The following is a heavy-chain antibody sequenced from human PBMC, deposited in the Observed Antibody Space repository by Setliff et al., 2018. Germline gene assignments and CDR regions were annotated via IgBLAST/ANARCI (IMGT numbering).Heavy chain of an antibody. V-gene: IGHV3-23*01. CDR2: ISASGGST. Sequence: GGSLRLSCAASGFSFSSYAMTWVRQAPGKGLEWVSAISASGGSTYSADSVKGRFTISRDNSKNTLYLQMNSLRAEDTAVYYCAKTRGSNWNFFYYMDVWGKGTTVTVSS. CDR1: GFSFSSYA. J-gene: IGHJ6*03. D-gene: IGHD1-1*01. CDR3: AKTRGSNWNFFYYMDV.